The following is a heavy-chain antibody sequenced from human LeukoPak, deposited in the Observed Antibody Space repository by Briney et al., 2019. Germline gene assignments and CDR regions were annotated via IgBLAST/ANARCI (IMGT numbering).Heavy chain of an antibody. Sequence: SETLSLTCAVYGGSFSGYYWSWIRQPPGKGLEWIGEINHSGSTNYNPSLKSRVTISVDTSKNQFSLKLSSVTAADTAVYYCARLRGGSYRIDYWAREPWSPSPQ. V-gene: IGHV4-34*01. J-gene: IGHJ4*02. CDR1: GGSFSGYY. D-gene: IGHD1-26*01. CDR3: ARLRGGSYRIDY. CDR2: INHSGST.